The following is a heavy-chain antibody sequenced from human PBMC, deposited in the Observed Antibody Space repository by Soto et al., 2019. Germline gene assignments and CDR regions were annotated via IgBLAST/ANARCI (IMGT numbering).Heavy chain of an antibody. CDR1: GYTFTGYY. CDR2: INPNSGGT. Sequence: ASVKVSCKASGYTFTGYYMHWVRQAPGQGLEWMGWINPNSGGTNYAQKFQGRVTMTRDTSISTAYMELSRLRSDDTAVYYCARMNYYDSSGPPGFDYWGPGTMVTVYS. V-gene: IGHV1-2*02. CDR3: ARMNYYDSSGPPGFDY. D-gene: IGHD3-22*01. J-gene: IGHJ4*02.